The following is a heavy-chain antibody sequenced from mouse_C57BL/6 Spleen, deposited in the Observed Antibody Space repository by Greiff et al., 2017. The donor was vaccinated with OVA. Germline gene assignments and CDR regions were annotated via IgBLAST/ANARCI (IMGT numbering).Heavy chain of an antibody. CDR1: GFTFSDYY. CDR2: INYDGSST. J-gene: IGHJ1*03. V-gene: IGHV5-16*01. D-gene: IGHD2-3*01. Sequence: EVMLVESEGGLVQPGSSMKLSCTASGFTFSDYYMAWVRQVPEKGLEWVANINYDGSSTYYLDSLKSRFIISRDNAKNILYLQMSSLKSEDTATYYCARDPGLLVSHWYFDVWGTGTTVTVSS. CDR3: ARDPGLLVSHWYFDV.